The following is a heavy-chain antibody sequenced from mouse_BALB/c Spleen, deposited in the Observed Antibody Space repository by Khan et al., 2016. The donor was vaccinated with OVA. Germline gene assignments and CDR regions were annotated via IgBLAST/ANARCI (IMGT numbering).Heavy chain of an antibody. Sequence: QVQLKESGPGLVAPSQSLSITCTVSGFSLPRYNIHWVRQPPGKGLEWLGMIWGGGGTDYNSTLKSRLSICKDNSKSQVYLKMNSLQTDDSAMYYCARAYYRYDGYYAMDYWGQGTSVTVSS. CDR3: ARAYYRYDGYYAMDY. CDR2: IWGGGGT. CDR1: GFSLPRYN. V-gene: IGHV2-6-4*01. D-gene: IGHD2-14*01. J-gene: IGHJ4*01.